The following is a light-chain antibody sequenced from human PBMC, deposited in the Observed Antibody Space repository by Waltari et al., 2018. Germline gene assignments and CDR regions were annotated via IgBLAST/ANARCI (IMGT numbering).Light chain of an antibody. CDR1: SSNIGTNHNY. Sequence: QSVLTQPPSASETPGQRVAISCSGSSSNIGTNHNYIYWYQQLPGAAPKLLIYGNNQRPSGVPDRSSGSKSGTSASLAISGLRSDDEADYYCAAWDDSLSGYVFGTGTKVTVL. CDR3: AAWDDSLSGYV. CDR2: GNN. J-gene: IGLJ1*01. V-gene: IGLV1-47*01.